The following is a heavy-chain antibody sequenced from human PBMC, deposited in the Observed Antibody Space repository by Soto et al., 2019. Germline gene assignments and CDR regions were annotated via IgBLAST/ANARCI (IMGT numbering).Heavy chain of an antibody. CDR1: GASISSPSYY. J-gene: IGHJ5*02. CDR3: ARGLAPTIFGTVPTPNWFDP. CDR2: LYFSGST. Sequence: SETLSLTCTVSGASISSPSYYWGWIRQPPGKGLEWIGSLYFSGSTYYNPSLRGRLTISLDTSKNQFSLRLSSVTSADTAVYYCARGLAPTIFGTVPTPNWFDPWGQGTLVTVSS. D-gene: IGHD3-3*01. V-gene: IGHV4-39*07.